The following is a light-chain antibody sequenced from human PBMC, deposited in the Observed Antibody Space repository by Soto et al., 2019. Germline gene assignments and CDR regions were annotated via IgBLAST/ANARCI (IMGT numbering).Light chain of an antibody. J-gene: IGKJ1*01. Sequence: EIVLTQSPGTLSLSPGERATLSCRASQSVSNNYLAWYQQKPGQAPRLLIYGASNRATGIPDRFSGSGSGTNFTLTISRLEPEGLDVYQYQHYGSSGTFGQGTKVEIK. CDR2: GAS. CDR3: QHYGSSGT. CDR1: QSVSNNY. V-gene: IGKV3-20*01.